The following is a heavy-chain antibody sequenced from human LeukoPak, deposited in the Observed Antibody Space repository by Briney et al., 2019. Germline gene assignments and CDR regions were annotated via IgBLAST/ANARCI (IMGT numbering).Heavy chain of an antibody. CDR3: AGDLGGDTNSPFDY. CDR2: ISAYNGNT. D-gene: IGHD2-21*01. CDR1: GYTFTSYG. Sequence: ASVKVSCKASGYTFTSYGISWVRQAPGQGLEWMGWISAYNGNTNYAQKLQGRVTMTTDTSTSTAYMELRSLRSDDTAVYYCAGDLGGDTNSPFDYWGQGTLVTVSS. J-gene: IGHJ4*02. V-gene: IGHV1-18*01.